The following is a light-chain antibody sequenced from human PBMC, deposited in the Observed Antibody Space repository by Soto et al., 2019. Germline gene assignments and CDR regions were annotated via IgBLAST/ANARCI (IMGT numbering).Light chain of an antibody. Sequence: LTQPPSVSVSPGQTASITCSGDKLGDKYACWYQQKPGQSPVLVIYQDSKRPSGIPERFSGSNSGNTATLTISGTQAMDEADYYCQAWDSSSYVFGTGTKLTVL. J-gene: IGLJ1*01. V-gene: IGLV3-1*01. CDR2: QDS. CDR1: KLGDKY. CDR3: QAWDSSSYV.